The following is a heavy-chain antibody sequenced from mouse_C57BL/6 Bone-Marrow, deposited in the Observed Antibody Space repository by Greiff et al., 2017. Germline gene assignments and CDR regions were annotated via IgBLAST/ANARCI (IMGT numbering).Heavy chain of an antibody. V-gene: IGHV1-64*01. D-gene: IGHD1-1*01. Sequence: QVQLQQPGAELVKPGASVKLSCKASGYTFTSYWMHWVKQRPGQGLEWIGMIHPNSGSTNYNEKFKSKATLTVDKSSSTAYMQLSSLTSEDSAVYYGARAWDYGSSPLWYFDVWGTGTTVTVSS. J-gene: IGHJ1*03. CDR3: ARAWDYGSSPLWYFDV. CDR1: GYTFTSYW. CDR2: IHPNSGST.